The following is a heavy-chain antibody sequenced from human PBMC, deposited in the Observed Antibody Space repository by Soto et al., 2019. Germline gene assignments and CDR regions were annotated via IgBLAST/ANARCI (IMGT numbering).Heavy chain of an antibody. CDR2: IYWDDDK. J-gene: IGHJ5*02. CDR3: AHRPISSWYRGVWFDP. D-gene: IGHD6-13*01. Sequence: QITLKESGPTLVKPTQTLTLTCTFSGFSLSTSGVGVCWIRQPPGKALEWLALIYWDDDKRYSPSLKSRLTITKDTSKNQVVLTMTSMDPVDTATYYCAHRPISSWYRGVWFDPWGQGTLVTVSS. V-gene: IGHV2-5*02. CDR1: GFSLSTSGVG.